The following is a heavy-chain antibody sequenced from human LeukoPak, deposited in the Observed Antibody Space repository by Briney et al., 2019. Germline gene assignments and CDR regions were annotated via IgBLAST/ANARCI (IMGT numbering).Heavy chain of an antibody. V-gene: IGHV4-34*01. CDR3: ARLYSRGATLDY. D-gene: IGHD2-15*01. CDR2: INPRGST. CDR1: GGSFSSHY. J-gene: IGHJ4*02. Sequence: SEALSLTCGVSGGSFSSHYWTWIRQPPGKGLEWIGEINPRGSTNYNPSLESRVTISVDTSKNQFSLKLSSVTAADTAVYYCARLYSRGATLDYWGQGTLVTVSS.